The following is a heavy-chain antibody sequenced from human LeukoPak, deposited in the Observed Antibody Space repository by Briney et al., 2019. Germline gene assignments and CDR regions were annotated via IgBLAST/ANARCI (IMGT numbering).Heavy chain of an antibody. J-gene: IGHJ4*02. Sequence: PGGSLRLSCAASGFSVSTNYMTWVRQAPGKGLEWVSVIYSGGATYYADSVKGRFTISRDNFKKTLFLQMNSLRVEDTAVYSCARGCGGNCYILNCWGQGTLVTVSS. V-gene: IGHV3-53*01. CDR2: IYSGGAT. D-gene: IGHD2-21*02. CDR1: GFSVSTNY. CDR3: ARGCGGNCYILNC.